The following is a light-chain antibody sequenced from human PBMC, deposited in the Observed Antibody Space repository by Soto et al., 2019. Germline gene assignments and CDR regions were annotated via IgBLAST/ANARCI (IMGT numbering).Light chain of an antibody. CDR2: GAS. Sequence: MRMTQSPSTLSVSAGEGATLSCRASQTIDSHLAWYQQKPGQAPRVLIFGASTRATGIAARFSGRGSGTDFTLTISSLQSEDFAVYYCQQYDEWPLTFGQGTKVEI. CDR3: QQYDEWPLT. CDR1: QTIDSH. V-gene: IGKV3-15*01. J-gene: IGKJ1*01.